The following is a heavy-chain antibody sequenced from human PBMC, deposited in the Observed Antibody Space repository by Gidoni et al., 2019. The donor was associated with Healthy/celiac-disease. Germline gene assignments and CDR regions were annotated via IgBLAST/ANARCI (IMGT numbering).Heavy chain of an antibody. V-gene: IGHV3-33*01. Sequence: QVQLVESGGGVVQPGRSLRLSCAASGFTFSSYGMHWVRQAPGKGLEWVAIIWYDGSNKYYADSVKGRFTISRDNSKNTLYLQMNSLRAEDTAVYYCARDAAQDGIAAAGHDYWGQGTLVTVSS. CDR2: IWYDGSNK. CDR3: ARDAAQDGIAAAGHDY. CDR1: GFTFSSYG. J-gene: IGHJ4*02. D-gene: IGHD6-13*01.